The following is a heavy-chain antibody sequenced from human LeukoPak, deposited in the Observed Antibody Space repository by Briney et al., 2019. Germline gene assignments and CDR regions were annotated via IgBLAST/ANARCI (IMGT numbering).Heavy chain of an antibody. CDR2: ILGGGGT. J-gene: IGHJ4*02. D-gene: IGHD6-13*01. V-gene: IGHV3-66*01. Sequence: GGSLRLSCAASGFTVSSNYMTWVRHAPGKGLEWVSVILGGGGTYYADSVKGRFTISRDNSKNTLYLQMNSLRAEDTAVYYCAKDKAPGSWHTPSDYWGQGTLVTVSS. CDR1: GFTVSSNY. CDR3: AKDKAPGSWHTPSDY.